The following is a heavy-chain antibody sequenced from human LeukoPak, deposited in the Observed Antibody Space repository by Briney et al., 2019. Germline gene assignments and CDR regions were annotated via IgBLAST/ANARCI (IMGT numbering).Heavy chain of an antibody. CDR2: ISTSGSSI. Sequence: GGSLRLSCAASGFTFSSYGMNWVRQAPGKGLEWLSHISTSGSSIHYADSVKGRFTISRDNAKNSLYLQMNSLGVEDTAVYYCARDATTELGTVYMDVWGKGTTVTISS. V-gene: IGHV3-48*04. CDR1: GFTFSSYG. CDR3: ARDATTELGTVYMDV. J-gene: IGHJ6*03. D-gene: IGHD4-17*01.